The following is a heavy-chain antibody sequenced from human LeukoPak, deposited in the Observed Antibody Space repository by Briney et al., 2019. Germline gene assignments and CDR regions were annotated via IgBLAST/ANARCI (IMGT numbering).Heavy chain of an antibody. CDR1: GYTFTGYY. CDR2: INPYSGGT. CDR3: ARAPVASEFDY. D-gene: IGHD4-23*01. J-gene: IGHJ4*02. V-gene: IGHV1-2*02. Sequence: ALVKVSCKASGYTFTGYYVHWLRQAPGQGLEWMGWINPYSGGTNYEQTFQGRVTMTRDTSIATVYMELSRLKSDDTAMYYCARAPVASEFDYWGQGAQVTVSS.